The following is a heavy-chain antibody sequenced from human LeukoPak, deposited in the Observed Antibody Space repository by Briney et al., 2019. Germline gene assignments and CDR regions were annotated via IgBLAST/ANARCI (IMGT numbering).Heavy chain of an antibody. CDR2: ISGSGGST. V-gene: IGHV3-23*01. CDR1: GITLSNYG. Sequence: GGSLRLSCAVSGITLSNYGMSWVRQVPGKGLEWVAGISGSGGSTNYADSVKGRFTISRDNAKNTLYLQMNSLRVEDTAVYFCAKRGVVIRVILVGFHKEAYYFDSWGQGALVTVSS. D-gene: IGHD3-22*01. J-gene: IGHJ4*02. CDR3: AKRGVVIRVILVGFHKEAYYFDS.